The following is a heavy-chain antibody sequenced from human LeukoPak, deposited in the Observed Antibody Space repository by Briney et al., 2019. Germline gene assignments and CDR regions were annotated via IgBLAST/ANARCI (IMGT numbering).Heavy chain of an antibody. CDR3: AKGRDAFDY. D-gene: IGHD5-24*01. J-gene: IGHJ4*02. Sequence: GGSLRLSCAASGFTLSPYDMHWVLRATGKGLEWVSAIGTAGDTYYPGSVKGRFNIFRENSKNTLYLQMNSLRAEDTAIYYCAKGRDAFDYWGQGTLVTVSS. CDR1: GFTLSPYD. CDR2: IGTAGDT. V-gene: IGHV3-13*04.